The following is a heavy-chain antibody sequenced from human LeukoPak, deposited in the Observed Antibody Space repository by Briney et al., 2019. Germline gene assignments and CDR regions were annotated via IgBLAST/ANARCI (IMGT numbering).Heavy chain of an antibody. CDR3: ARGSSSPDGVYFDY. D-gene: IGHD2-8*01. CDR2: ISHSGST. Sequence: SETLSLTCAVSGYSINSDYYWGWIRQPPGKGLECVGTISHSGSTYYNPSLKSRVTISLDTSKNQFSLKLTSVTAADTAVYFCARGSSSPDGVYFDYWGQGTLVTVFS. CDR1: GYSINSDYY. V-gene: IGHV4-38-2*01. J-gene: IGHJ4*02.